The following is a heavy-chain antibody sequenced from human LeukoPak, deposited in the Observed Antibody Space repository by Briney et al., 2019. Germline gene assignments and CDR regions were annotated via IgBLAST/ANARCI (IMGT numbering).Heavy chain of an antibody. CDR3: AKDFSRGWPDAFDI. J-gene: IGHJ3*02. CDR2: ISGSGGST. V-gene: IGHV3-11*04. CDR1: GFTFSDYY. Sequence: GGSLRLSCAASGFTFSDYYMSWIRQAPGKGLEWVSCISGSGGSTYYADSVKGRFTISRDNSKNSLYLQMNSLRAEDTAVYYCAKDFSRGWPDAFDIWGQGTMVTVSS. D-gene: IGHD6-19*01.